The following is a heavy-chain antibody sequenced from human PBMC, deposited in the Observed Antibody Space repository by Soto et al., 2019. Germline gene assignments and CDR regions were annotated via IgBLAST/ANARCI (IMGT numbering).Heavy chain of an antibody. V-gene: IGHV3-23*01. CDR1: GFTFSSYA. J-gene: IGHJ6*02. CDR3: AKESGVVVPAAMADYYYGTDV. CDR2: ISGSGGST. D-gene: IGHD2-2*01. Sequence: PGGSLRLSCAASGFTFSSYAMSWVRQAPGKGLEWVSAISGSGGSTYYADSVKGRFTISRDNSKNTLYLQMNSLRAEDTAVYYCAKESGVVVPAAMADYYYGTDVWGQGTTVTVSS.